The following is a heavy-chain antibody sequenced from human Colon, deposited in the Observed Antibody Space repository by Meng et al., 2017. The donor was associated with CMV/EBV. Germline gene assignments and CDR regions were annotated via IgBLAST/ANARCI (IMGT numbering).Heavy chain of an antibody. CDR1: GFTLRNYN. CDR3: ARDGVRITIFGVDLYGMDV. V-gene: IGHV3-21*01. CDR2: ISSTGHDM. D-gene: IGHD3-3*01. J-gene: IGHJ6*02. Sequence: GGSLKISCAVSGFTLRNYNMNWVRQAPAKGLEWVSSISSTGHDMFYADSVKGRFTISTDNAKNTVYLEMNSLTAEDTAVYYCARDGVRITIFGVDLYGMDVWGQGTAVTVSS.